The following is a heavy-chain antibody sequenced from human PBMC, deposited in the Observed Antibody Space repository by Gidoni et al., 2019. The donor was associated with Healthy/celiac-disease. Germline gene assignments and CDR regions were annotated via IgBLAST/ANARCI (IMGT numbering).Heavy chain of an antibody. V-gene: IGHV4-31*03. J-gene: IGHJ3*02. Sequence: QVQLQESGPGLVKPSQTLSLTCTVSGGSISSGGYYWSWIRQHPGKGLEWIGYIYYSGSTYYNPSLKSRVTISVDTSKNQFSLKLSSVTAADTAVYYCARSSFDPSSGYYDAFDIWGQGTMVTVSS. CDR1: GGSISSGGYY. CDR3: ARSSFDPSSGYYDAFDI. D-gene: IGHD3-22*01. CDR2: IYYSGST.